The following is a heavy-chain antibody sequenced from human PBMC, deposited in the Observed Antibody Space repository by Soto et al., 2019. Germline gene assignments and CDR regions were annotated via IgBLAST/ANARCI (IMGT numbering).Heavy chain of an antibody. CDR2: IYYSGST. D-gene: IGHD3-22*01. J-gene: IGHJ3*02. CDR3: ARAGVRYDSSGPRGPAFDI. CDR1: GGSISSGGYY. Sequence: NPWETLSLTCTVSGGSISSGGYYWSWIRQHPGKGLEWIGYIYYSGSTYYNPSLKSRVTISVDTSKNQFSLKLSSVTAADTAVYYCARAGVRYDSSGPRGPAFDIWGQGPLVTVSS. V-gene: IGHV4-31*03.